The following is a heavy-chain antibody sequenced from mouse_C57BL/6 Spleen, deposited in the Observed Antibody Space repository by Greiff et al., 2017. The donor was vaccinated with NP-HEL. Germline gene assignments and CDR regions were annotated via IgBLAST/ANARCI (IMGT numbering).Heavy chain of an antibody. CDR3: ARNYGSSFYWYFDV. V-gene: IGHV1-50*01. D-gene: IGHD1-1*01. CDR1: GYTFTSSW. J-gene: IGHJ1*03. CDR2: IDPSDSYT. Sequence: VQLQQPGAELVKPGASVKLSCKASGYTFTSSWMQWVKQRPGQGLEWIGEIDPSDSYTNYNQKFKGKSTLTVDTSSSTAYMQLSSLTSEDSAVYYCARNYGSSFYWYFDVWGTGTTVTVSS.